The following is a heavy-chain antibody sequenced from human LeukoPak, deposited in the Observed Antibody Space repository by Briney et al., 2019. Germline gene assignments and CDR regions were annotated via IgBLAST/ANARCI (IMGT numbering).Heavy chain of an antibody. J-gene: IGHJ3*02. D-gene: IGHD1-20*01. CDR2: ISAYNGNT. V-gene: IGHV1-18*01. CDR1: GYTFTSYG. CDR3: ARVTFTDDAFDI. Sequence: EASVKVSSKASGYTFTSYGISWVRQAPGQGLEWMGRISAYNGNTNYAQKLQGRVTMTTDTSTSTAYMELRSLRSDDTAVYYCARVTFTDDAFDIWGQGTMVTVSS.